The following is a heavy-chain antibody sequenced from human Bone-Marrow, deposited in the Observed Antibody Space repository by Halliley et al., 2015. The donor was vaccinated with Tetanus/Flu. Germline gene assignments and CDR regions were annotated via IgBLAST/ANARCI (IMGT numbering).Heavy chain of an antibody. Sequence: SSSSNYIYYADSVKGRFTISRDNAKNSLYLQMSSLRAEDTALYYCERWFVGVRGVYYYYGMDVWGQGTTVTVSS. CDR3: ERWFVGVRGVYYYYGMDV. D-gene: IGHD3-10*01. J-gene: IGHJ6*02. CDR2: SSSSNYI. V-gene: IGHV3-21*01.